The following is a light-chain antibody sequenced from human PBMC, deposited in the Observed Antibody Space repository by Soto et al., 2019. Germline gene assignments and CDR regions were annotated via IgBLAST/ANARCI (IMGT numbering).Light chain of an antibody. J-gene: IGKJ1*01. CDR3: KKYNSYPWT. CDR2: DAS. CDR1: QSISSW. V-gene: IGKV1-5*01. Sequence: DIQMTQSPSTLSASVGDRVTITCRASQSISSWLAWYQQKPGKAPKLLIYDASSLESGVPSRFSGSGSGTEFPLPISSLQPNDFAIYYSKKYNSYPWTFGQGPKVKIK.